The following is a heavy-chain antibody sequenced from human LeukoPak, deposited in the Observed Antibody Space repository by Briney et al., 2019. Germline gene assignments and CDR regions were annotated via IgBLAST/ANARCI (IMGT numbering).Heavy chain of an antibody. Sequence: ASVKVSCKVSGYTLTELSMHWVRQAPGKGLEWMGGFDPEDGETIYAQKFQGRVTMTEDTSTDTAYMELSSVTAADTAVYYCAREGQLGKGDAFDIWGQGTMVTVSS. D-gene: IGHD7-27*01. CDR1: GYTLTELS. CDR3: AREGQLGKGDAFDI. V-gene: IGHV1-24*01. J-gene: IGHJ3*02. CDR2: FDPEDGET.